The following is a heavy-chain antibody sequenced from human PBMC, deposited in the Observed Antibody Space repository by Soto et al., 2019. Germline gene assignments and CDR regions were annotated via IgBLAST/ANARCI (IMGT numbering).Heavy chain of an antibody. CDR2: INHSGNT. D-gene: IGHD6-13*01. J-gene: IGHJ5*02. V-gene: IGHV4-34*01. CDR1: GGSFSGYY. CDR3: ARGCIAVAGTVRFYWFDP. Sequence: QVQLQQWGAGLLKPSETLSLTCAVYGGSFSGYYWSWIRQPPGKGLEWIGEINHSGNTNYNPSLKSRVAISVDTSKNQFSLKLRSVTAADTAVYYCARGCIAVAGTVRFYWFDPWGKGTLVTVSS.